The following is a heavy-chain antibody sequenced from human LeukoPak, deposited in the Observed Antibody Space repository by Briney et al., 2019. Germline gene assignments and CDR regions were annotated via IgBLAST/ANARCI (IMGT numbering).Heavy chain of an antibody. J-gene: IGHJ5*02. CDR3: ARWAYFWFDP. CDR1: GGSISSDY. V-gene: IGHV4-59*01. Sequence: SETLSLTCTVSGGSISSDYWSWIRQPPGKGLEWIGYIYYSGSTNYNPSLKSRVTISVDTSKNQFSLKLSSVTAADTAVYYCARWAYFWFDPWGQGTLVTVSS. D-gene: IGHD2-21*01. CDR2: IYYSGST.